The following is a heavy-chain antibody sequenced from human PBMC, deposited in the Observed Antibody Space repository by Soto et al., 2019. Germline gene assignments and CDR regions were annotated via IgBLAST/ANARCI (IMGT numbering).Heavy chain of an antibody. Sequence: QVQLQESGPGLVKPSETLSLTCTVSGGSINSYYWSWIRQPAGTGLAWIGRIYSGGRTNYNPSLKSRLPGSVDTSKNEFSLTLTSVTAADTAVYYCARGPGGFGDFSLDYWGQGTLGTVSS. J-gene: IGHJ4*02. D-gene: IGHD3-10*01. CDR2: IYSGGRT. V-gene: IGHV4-4*07. CDR1: GGSINSYY. CDR3: ARGPGGFGDFSLDY.